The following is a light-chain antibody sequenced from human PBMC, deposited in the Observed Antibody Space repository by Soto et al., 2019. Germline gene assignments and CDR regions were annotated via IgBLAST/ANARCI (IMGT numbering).Light chain of an antibody. CDR1: SNDVGSYNL. Sequence: QSAMTQHAYVSGSPGQSITISCTGTSNDVGSYNLVSWYQQHPGKAPKLMIYEVSKRPSGVSNRFSGSKSGNTASLTISGLQAEDEADYYCCSYAGSSTFFYVFGTGTKVTVL. J-gene: IGLJ1*01. CDR3: CSYAGSSTFFYV. V-gene: IGLV2-23*02. CDR2: EVS.